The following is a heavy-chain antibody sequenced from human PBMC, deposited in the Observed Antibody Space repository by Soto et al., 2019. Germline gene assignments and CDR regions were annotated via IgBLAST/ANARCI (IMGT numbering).Heavy chain of an antibody. D-gene: IGHD3-3*01. V-gene: IGHV3-48*03. J-gene: IGHJ6*02. CDR2: ISGSGSTI. Sequence: PGGSLTLSCAASGFTFIGYEMNWVRQAPGKGLEWISYISGSGSTIYYADSVKGRFTISRDNAKKSLYLQMNSLRAEDTAVYYCAREVTVFGVIIPTPMDVWGQGTTVTVSS. CDR1: GFTFIGYE. CDR3: AREVTVFGVIIPTPMDV.